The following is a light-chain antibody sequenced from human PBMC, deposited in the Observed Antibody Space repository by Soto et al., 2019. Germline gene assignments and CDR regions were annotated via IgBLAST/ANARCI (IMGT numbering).Light chain of an antibody. CDR1: QSVSSSY. V-gene: IGKV3-20*01. J-gene: IGKJ1*01. CDR3: QQYGRSPRT. CDR2: GAS. Sequence: EIVLTQSPGTLSLSPGERATLSCRASQSVSSSYLAWYHQKPGQAPRLLIYGASSRATGIPDRFSGSGSGTDLTLTISRLEPEDFAVYYCQQYGRSPRTFGQGTKVEIK.